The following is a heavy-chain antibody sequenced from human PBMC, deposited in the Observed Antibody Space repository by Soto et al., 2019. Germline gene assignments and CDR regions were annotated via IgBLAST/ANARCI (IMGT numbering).Heavy chain of an antibody. Sequence: SVKVSCKASGGTFSRYAISWVRQAPGQGLEWIGGIIPIFGTANYAQKFQGRVTITADESTSTAYMGLSSMRFEDTAVYYCARAIVGPTTTGWLDPWGQGTLVTVSS. CDR2: IIPIFGTA. J-gene: IGHJ5*02. D-gene: IGHD1-26*01. CDR1: GGTFSRYA. V-gene: IGHV1-69*13. CDR3: ARAIVGPTTTGWLDP.